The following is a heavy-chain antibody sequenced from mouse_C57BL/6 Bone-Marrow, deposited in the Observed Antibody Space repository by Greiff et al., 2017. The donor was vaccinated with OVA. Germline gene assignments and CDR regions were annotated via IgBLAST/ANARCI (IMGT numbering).Heavy chain of an antibody. CDR3: ARFPPNYYGSSYDWYFDV. V-gene: IGHV1-69*01. CDR1: GYTFTSYW. D-gene: IGHD1-1*01. J-gene: IGHJ1*03. Sequence: VQLQQPGAELVMPGASVKLSCKASGYTFTSYWMHWVKQRPGQGLEWIGEIDPSDSYTNYNQKFKGKSTLTVDKSSSTAYMQLSSLTSEDSAVYYCARFPPNYYGSSYDWYFDVWGTGTTVTVSS. CDR2: IDPSDSYT.